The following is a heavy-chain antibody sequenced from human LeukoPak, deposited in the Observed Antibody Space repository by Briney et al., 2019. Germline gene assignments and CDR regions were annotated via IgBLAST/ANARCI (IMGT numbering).Heavy chain of an antibody. CDR3: ATCGGGGGGALDI. CDR2: IYPGDSAT. J-gene: IGHJ3*02. Sequence: GEALKISCKGSGYYLNGYWIGWVRQMPGKGLEWMGIIYPGDSATTYSPSFQGQVTNSADKPVSTPYLPWTSLYASDTALYFCATCGGGGGGALDIWGQGTMVTVSS. D-gene: IGHD3-16*01. CDR1: GYYLNGYW. V-gene: IGHV5-51*04.